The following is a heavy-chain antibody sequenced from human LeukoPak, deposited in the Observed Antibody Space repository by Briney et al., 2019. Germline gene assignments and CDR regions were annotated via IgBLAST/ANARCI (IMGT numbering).Heavy chain of an antibody. V-gene: IGHV4-61*02. Sequence: SQTLSLTCTVSGGSISGGGHYWSWLRQPAGKGLEYLGRISSTGSTNYNPSLRSRVTISADTSKNHFSLKLSSVTAADTAVYYCARGWQLVLGYAFDIWGQGTMVTVSS. CDR2: ISSTGST. CDR1: GGSISGGGHY. CDR3: ARGWQLVLGYAFDI. D-gene: IGHD6-13*01. J-gene: IGHJ3*02.